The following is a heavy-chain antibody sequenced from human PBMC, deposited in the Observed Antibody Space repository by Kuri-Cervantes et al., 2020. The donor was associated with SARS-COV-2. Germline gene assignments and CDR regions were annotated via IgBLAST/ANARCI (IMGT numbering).Heavy chain of an antibody. Sequence: GESLKISCAASGLTFSSYSMNWVRQAPGKGLEWVSSISSSSSYIYYADSVKGRFTISRDNAKNSLYLQMNSLRAEDTAVYYCARDSSPTHSAGPAAIGCWGQGTLVTVSS. V-gene: IGHV3-21*01. J-gene: IGHJ4*02. CDR1: GLTFSSYS. CDR3: ARDSSPTHSAGPAAIGC. CDR2: ISSSSSYI. D-gene: IGHD2-2*01.